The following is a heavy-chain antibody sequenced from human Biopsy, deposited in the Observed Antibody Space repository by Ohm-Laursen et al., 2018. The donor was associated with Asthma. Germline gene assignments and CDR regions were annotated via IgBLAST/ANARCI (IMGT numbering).Heavy chain of an antibody. CDR1: GFTFGDYW. D-gene: IGHD3-3*01. J-gene: IGHJ4*02. CDR3: ARVSALYDFWSGYSLYDY. CDR2: IKHDGTEK. Sequence: SLRLSCTASGFTFGDYWMSWVRQVPGKGLEWVANIKHDGTEKNHVDSLKGRFTISRDNAENTLYLRMNSLRAEDTAVYYCARVSALYDFWSGYSLYDYWGQGTLVTVSS. V-gene: IGHV3-7*01.